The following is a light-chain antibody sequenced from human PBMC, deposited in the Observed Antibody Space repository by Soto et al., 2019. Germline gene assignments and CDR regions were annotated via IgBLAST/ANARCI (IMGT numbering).Light chain of an antibody. CDR2: KAS. V-gene: IGKV1-5*03. CDR1: QSIGDW. CDR3: QQYNSYPWT. J-gene: IGKJ1*01. Sequence: DIQMTQSPSTLSGSVGDRVTITCRASQSIGDWLAWYQQKPGKAPNLLIYKASTLESGVPSRFSGSGSGTEFTVTISSLQAEDFTTYYCQQYNSYPWTFGQGTKVDIK.